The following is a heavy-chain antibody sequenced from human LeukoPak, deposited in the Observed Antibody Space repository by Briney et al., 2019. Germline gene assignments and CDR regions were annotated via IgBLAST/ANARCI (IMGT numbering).Heavy chain of an antibody. CDR1: GFTFSNAW. D-gene: IGHD3-22*01. CDR2: IKSKTDGGTT. CDR3: TVDYYDSSGSVYYFDY. Sequence: GGSLRLSCAASGFTFSNAWMSWVRQAPGKGLEWVGRIKSKTDGGTTDYAAPVKGRFTISRDDSKNTLYLQMNSLKTEDTAVYYCTVDYYDSSGSVYYFDYWGQGTLVTVSS. J-gene: IGHJ4*02. V-gene: IGHV3-15*01.